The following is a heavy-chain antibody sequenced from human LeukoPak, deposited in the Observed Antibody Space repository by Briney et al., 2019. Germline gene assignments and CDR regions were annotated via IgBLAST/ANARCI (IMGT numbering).Heavy chain of an antibody. D-gene: IGHD5-18*01. J-gene: IGHJ6*03. Sequence: GGSLRLPCAASGCTFSNAWMSWVRQAPGKGLEWVGRIKRKSDGGTTDHAAPVKGRFTISRDDSKNTLYLQMNSLKTEDTAVYYCTTYGYSYGLDYYYYMDVWGKGTTVTVSS. CDR2: IKRKSDGGTT. CDR1: GCTFSNAW. V-gene: IGHV3-15*01. CDR3: TTYGYSYGLDYYYYMDV.